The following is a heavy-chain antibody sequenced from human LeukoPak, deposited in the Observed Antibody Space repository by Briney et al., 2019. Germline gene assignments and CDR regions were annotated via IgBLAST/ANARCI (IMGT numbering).Heavy chain of an antibody. CDR3: AREIGETTITSSGEH. J-gene: IGHJ4*02. CDR2: IYYSGST. CDR1: GGSISSSSYY. Sequence: PSETLSLTCTVSGGSISSSSYYWGWIRQPPGKGLEWIGSIYYSGSTYYNPSLKSRVTISVDTSKNQFSLKLSSVTAADTAVYYCAREIGETTITSSGEHWGQGSLVTVSS. V-gene: IGHV4-39*07. D-gene: IGHD1-14*01.